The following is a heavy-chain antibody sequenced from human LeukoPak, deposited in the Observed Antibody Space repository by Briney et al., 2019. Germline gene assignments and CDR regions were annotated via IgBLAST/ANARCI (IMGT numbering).Heavy chain of an antibody. Sequence: ASVKVSCTASGYTFTSYDINWVRQATGQGLEWMGWMNPNSGNTGYSQKFQGRVTMTRNTSISTAYMELSSLRSEDTAVYYCARGRRQTYDFWSGYYYYYSGMDVWGQGTTVTVSS. CDR1: GYTFTSYD. CDR2: MNPNSGNT. CDR3: ARGRRQTYDFWSGYYYYYSGMDV. J-gene: IGHJ6*02. D-gene: IGHD3-3*01. V-gene: IGHV1-8*01.